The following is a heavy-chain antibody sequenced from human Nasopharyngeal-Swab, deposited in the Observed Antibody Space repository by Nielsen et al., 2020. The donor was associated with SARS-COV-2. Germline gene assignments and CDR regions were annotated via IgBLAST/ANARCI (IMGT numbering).Heavy chain of an antibody. CDR3: ARDSPARGGIDH. CDR2: IKEDGGEK. D-gene: IGHD2-15*01. Sequence: GESLKISCAASGFMFSTYWMSWVRQAPGKGLEWVANIKEDGGEKYYVDSVKGRFTISRDNAKNSLYLQMNSLRAEDTALYYCARDSPARGGIDHWGQGTLVTVSS. V-gene: IGHV3-7*01. CDR1: GFMFSTYW. J-gene: IGHJ4*02.